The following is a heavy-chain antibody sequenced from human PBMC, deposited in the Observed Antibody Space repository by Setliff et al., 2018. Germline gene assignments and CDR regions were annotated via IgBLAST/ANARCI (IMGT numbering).Heavy chain of an antibody. CDR2: ISGSGGNT. D-gene: IGHD3-10*01. Sequence: GGSLRLSCAASGFTFSSYTMSWVRQAPGKGLEWVSAISGSGGNTYDADSVKGRFTISRDNSNNTLYLQMNSLGADDTATYYCAKDDQIRGHNLDYWGQGTLVTVSS. J-gene: IGHJ4*02. CDR3: AKDDQIRGHNLDY. CDR1: GFTFSSYT. V-gene: IGHV3-23*01.